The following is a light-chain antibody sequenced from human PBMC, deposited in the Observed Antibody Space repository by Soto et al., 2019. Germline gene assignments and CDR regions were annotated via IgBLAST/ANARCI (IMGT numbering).Light chain of an antibody. V-gene: IGKV2-28*01. CDR1: QSLLHSNGNHY. J-gene: IGKJ1*01. CDR2: LAS. CDR3: MQALHTPRT. Sequence: DIVMTQSPLSLSFTPGEPASISCRSSQSLLHSNGNHYLEWYFQKPEQSPQLLIYLASIRASGVPDRFSGSGSGTDFTLKISRVEAEDVGVYYCMQALHTPRTFGQGTKVEIK.